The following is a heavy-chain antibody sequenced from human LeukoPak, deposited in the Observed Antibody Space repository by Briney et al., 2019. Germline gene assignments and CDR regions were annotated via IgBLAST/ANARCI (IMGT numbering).Heavy chain of an antibody. J-gene: IGHJ5*02. D-gene: IGHD2-2*01. V-gene: IGHV3-21*01. CDR2: ISSSSSYI. CDR1: GFTFSSYS. Sequence: PGRSLRLSCAASGFTFSSYSMNWVRQAPGKGLEWVSSISSSSSYIYYADSVKGRFTISRDNAKNSLYLQMNSLRAEDTAVYYCAREGAIVVVPAAIGRGWFDPWGQGTLVTVSS. CDR3: AREGAIVVVPAAIGRGWFDP.